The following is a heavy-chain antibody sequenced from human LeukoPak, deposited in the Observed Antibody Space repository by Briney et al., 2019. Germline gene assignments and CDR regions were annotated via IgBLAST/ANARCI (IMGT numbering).Heavy chain of an antibody. J-gene: IGHJ4*02. Sequence: GGSLRLSCAASGLTFSSYAMSWVRQAPGKGLEWVSAISGSGGSTYYADSVKGRFTISRDNSKNTLYLQMNSLRAEDTAVYYCATGTGTTVTQFDYWGQGTLVTVSS. CDR1: GLTFSSYA. D-gene: IGHD1-7*01. CDR2: ISGSGGST. CDR3: ATGTGTTVTQFDY. V-gene: IGHV3-23*01.